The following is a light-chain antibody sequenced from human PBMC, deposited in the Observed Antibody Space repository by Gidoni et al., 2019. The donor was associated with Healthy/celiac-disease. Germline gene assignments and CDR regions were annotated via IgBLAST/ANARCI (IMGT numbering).Light chain of an antibody. J-gene: IGKJ1*01. V-gene: IGKV3-15*01. Sequence: EIGMTQSPATLSVSPGERATLSCRASQSGSSNFAWYQQKPGQAPRLLIYGASTRATGIPARFSGSGSGPEFTLTISSQHSEAFAVYYCQPYHTWPPVTFXXXTKVEIK. CDR3: QPYHTWPPVT. CDR1: QSGSSN. CDR2: GAS.